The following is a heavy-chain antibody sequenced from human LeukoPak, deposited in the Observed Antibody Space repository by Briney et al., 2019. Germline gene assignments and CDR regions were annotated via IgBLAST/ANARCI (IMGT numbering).Heavy chain of an antibody. Sequence: PGRSLRLSCAASGFTFNNHGMHWVRQAPGKGLEGVAVISHDGSDKYYGDSVKGRFTISRDNSKNTLYLQMNSLRAEDTAVYYCARGTPSSSGWLYYGMDVWGQGTTVTVSS. V-gene: IGHV3-30*03. CDR1: GFTFNNHG. J-gene: IGHJ6*02. D-gene: IGHD6-19*01. CDR3: ARGTPSSSGWLYYGMDV. CDR2: ISHDGSDK.